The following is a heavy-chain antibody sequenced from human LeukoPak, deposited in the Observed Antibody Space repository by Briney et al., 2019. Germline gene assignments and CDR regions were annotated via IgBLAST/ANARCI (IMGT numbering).Heavy chain of an antibody. D-gene: IGHD5-12*01. Sequence: GESLKISCKASGCTFTSNWIGCVGQMPGKGLEGMGIIYPGDSIIYPGDSVTRYSPSFQGQVIISADKSISTAYLQWSSLEDSDTAMYYCARSPNSGYDLVYWGRGRLV. CDR1: GCTFTSNW. CDR3: ARSPNSGYDLVY. V-gene: IGHV5-51*01. CDR2: IYPGDSIIYPGDSVT. J-gene: IGHJ4*02.